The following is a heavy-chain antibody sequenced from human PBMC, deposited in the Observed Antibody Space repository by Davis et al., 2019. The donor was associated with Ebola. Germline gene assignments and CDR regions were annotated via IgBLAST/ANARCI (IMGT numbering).Heavy chain of an antibody. CDR1: GYSFTSYG. V-gene: IGHV1-18*01. Sequence: AASVKVSCKASGYSFTSYGINWVRQAPGQGLEWMGWINPHNGNTNYAQNVQGRVTMTTDTSTSTAYMEVGILRSDDTAVYYCARAQFPTTSDHWGQGTLVTVSS. J-gene: IGHJ4*02. D-gene: IGHD1-1*01. CDR3: ARAQFPTTSDH. CDR2: INPHNGNT.